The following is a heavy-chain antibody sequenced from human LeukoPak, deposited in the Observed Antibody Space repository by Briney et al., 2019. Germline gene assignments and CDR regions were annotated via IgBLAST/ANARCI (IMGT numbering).Heavy chain of an antibody. V-gene: IGHV4-59*01. CDR3: ARPGYCSGDTCYVAFDI. CDR2: MYYSGSA. D-gene: IGHD2-15*01. J-gene: IGHJ3*02. CDR1: GTSISTYY. Sequence: PSETLSLTCSVSGTSISTYYWSWIRQSPGKGLEWIGYMYYSGSANYNPSLKSRVTISIDTSKNQFSLRLSSVTAADTAVYYCARPGYCSGDTCYVAFDIWGQGTMVTVSS.